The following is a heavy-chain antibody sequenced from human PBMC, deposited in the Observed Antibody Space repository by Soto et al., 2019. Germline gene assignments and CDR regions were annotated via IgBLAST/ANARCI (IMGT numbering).Heavy chain of an antibody. V-gene: IGHV3-23*01. CDR3: ARANSSTWPDY. Sequence: PGGSLRLSCSVSGFSFSNYAMSWVRLAPGKGLEWVSALSGSGGSTYYADSVKGRFTISRHNAKNSLYLQMNSLRAEDTAVYYCARANSSTWPDYWGQGTLVTVSS. D-gene: IGHD6-13*01. CDR1: GFSFSNYA. CDR2: LSGSGGST. J-gene: IGHJ4*02.